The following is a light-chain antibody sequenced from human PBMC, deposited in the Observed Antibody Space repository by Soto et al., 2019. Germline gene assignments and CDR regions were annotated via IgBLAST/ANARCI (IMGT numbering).Light chain of an antibody. V-gene: IGKV3-11*01. Sequence: EIVLTQSPATLSLSPGEGATLSCRASQSISTHLAWYQQRPGQAPRLLIYDASNRATGIPARFSGSGSGTDFTLTINSLEPEDFAVSYRQQSSDWPPWTFGQGTKVEIK. CDR3: QQSSDWPPWT. J-gene: IGKJ1*01. CDR1: QSISTH. CDR2: DAS.